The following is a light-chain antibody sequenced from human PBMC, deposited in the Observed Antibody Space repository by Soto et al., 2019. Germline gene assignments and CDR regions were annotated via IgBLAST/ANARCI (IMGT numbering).Light chain of an antibody. CDR1: QSLVFGDGDTY. J-gene: IGKJ2*01. V-gene: IGKV2-30*01. CDR2: KVS. Sequence: TQSPLSLSVTLGQPASISCRSSQSLVFGDGDTYLNWFQQRPGQSPRRLIYKVSNRDSGVPDRFSGSGSGTDFTLKISRVEAEDVGVYYCMQATLWYSFGQGTKLEIK. CDR3: MQATLWYS.